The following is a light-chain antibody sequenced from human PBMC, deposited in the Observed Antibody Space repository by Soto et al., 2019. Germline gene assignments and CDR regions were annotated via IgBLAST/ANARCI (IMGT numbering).Light chain of an antibody. Sequence: EVALTQSPGTLSLSPGARATLSCRPSQTIANNYLTWYQQKPGQAPRVLIYDASTRATGIPDRFGSSGSGTDFTLTISRLEPEDFAVYYCQQYGSSPWTFGQGTKVDIK. CDR3: QQYGSSPWT. V-gene: IGKV3-20*01. J-gene: IGKJ1*01. CDR1: QTIANNY. CDR2: DAS.